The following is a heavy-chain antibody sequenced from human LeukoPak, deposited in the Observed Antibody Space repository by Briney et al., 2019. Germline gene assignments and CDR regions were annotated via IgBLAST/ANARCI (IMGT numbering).Heavy chain of an antibody. J-gene: IGHJ6*02. CDR2: IYYSGST. Sequence: SETLSLTCTVSGGSISSGDYYWSWIRQPPGKGLEWIGYIYYSGSTYCNPSLKSRVTISVDTSKNQFSLKLSSVTAADTAVYYCATWNDGYYGMDVWGQGTTVTVSS. CDR3: ATWNDGYYGMDV. CDR1: GGSISSGDYY. D-gene: IGHD1-1*01. V-gene: IGHV4-30-4*01.